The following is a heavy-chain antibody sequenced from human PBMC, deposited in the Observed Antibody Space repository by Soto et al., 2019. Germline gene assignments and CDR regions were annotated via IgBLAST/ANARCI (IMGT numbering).Heavy chain of an antibody. D-gene: IGHD6-6*01. CDR1: GGTFSSYA. V-gene: IGHV1-69*01. CDR3: ARDLAHSSSPVPYYFDY. CDR2: IIPIFGTA. Sequence: QVQLVQSGAEVKKPGSSVKVSCKASGGTFSSYAISWVRQATGKGLEWMGGIIPIFGTAHYAQKFQGRVTLTADDSTRTAYMELSSLRSEDTAVYYCARDLAHSSSPVPYYFDYWRQGNLVTVSS. J-gene: IGHJ4*02.